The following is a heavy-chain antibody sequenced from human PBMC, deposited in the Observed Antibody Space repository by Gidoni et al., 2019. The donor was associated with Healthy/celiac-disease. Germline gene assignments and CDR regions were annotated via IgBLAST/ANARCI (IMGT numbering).Heavy chain of an antibody. Sequence: QVQLVESGGGVVQPGRSLRLSCAASGFTFSSYGMHWVRQAPGKGLEWVAGISYDGSNKYYADSVKGRFTISRDNSKNTLYLQMNSLRAEDTAVYYCAKDFEGDGYNFDYWGQGTLVTVSS. J-gene: IGHJ4*02. CDR3: AKDFEGDGYNFDY. V-gene: IGHV3-30*18. CDR1: GFTFSSYG. D-gene: IGHD5-12*01. CDR2: ISYDGSNK.